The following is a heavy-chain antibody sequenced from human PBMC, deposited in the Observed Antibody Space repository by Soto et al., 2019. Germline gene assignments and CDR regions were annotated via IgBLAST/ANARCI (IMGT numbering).Heavy chain of an antibody. J-gene: IGHJ5*02. Sequence: SVEVSRTASGYTFTSYGISWVRQAPGQGLEWMGWISAYNGNTNYAQKLQGRVTMTTDTSTSTAYMELGSLRSDDTAVYYCARDIGPSSLYYWFDPWGQGTLVTVSS. CDR2: ISAYNGNT. CDR1: GYTFTSYG. V-gene: IGHV1-18*01. CDR3: ARDIGPSSLYYWFDP. D-gene: IGHD6-13*01.